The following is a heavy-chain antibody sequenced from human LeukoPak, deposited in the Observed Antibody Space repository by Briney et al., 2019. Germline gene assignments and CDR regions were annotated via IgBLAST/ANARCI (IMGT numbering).Heavy chain of an antibody. J-gene: IGHJ5*02. Sequence: SETLSLTCTVSDGSISSYYWSWIRQPPGKGLEWIGYIYYSGSTNYNPSLKSRVTISVDTSKSQFSLKLSSVTAADTAVYYCARHPGIAAADHWGQGTLVTVSS. CDR1: DGSISSYY. CDR2: IYYSGST. D-gene: IGHD6-13*01. CDR3: ARHPGIAAADH. V-gene: IGHV4-59*08.